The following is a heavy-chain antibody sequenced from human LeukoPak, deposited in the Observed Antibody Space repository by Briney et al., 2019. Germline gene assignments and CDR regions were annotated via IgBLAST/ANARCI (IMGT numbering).Heavy chain of an antibody. CDR2: MNPNSGNT. CDR3: ARGNLVVVQDAFDI. D-gene: IGHD2-2*01. Sequence: ASVKVSCKASGYTFTGYYMHWVRQAPGQGLEWMGWMNPNSGNTGYAQKFQGRVTITRNTSISTAYMELSSLRSEDTAVYYCARGNLVVVQDAFDIWGQGTMVTVSS. CDR1: GYTFTGYY. V-gene: IGHV1-8*03. J-gene: IGHJ3*02.